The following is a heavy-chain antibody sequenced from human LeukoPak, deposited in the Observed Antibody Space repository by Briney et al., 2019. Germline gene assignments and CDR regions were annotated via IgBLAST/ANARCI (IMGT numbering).Heavy chain of an antibody. D-gene: IGHD5-12*01. J-gene: IGHJ4*02. CDR3: AKKSGYDFLGY. CDR1: GFTFSTYG. CDR2: ISGSGGST. V-gene: IGHV3-23*01. Sequence: GGSLRLSCVASGFTFSTYGMSWVRQAPGKGLEWVSAISGSGGSTYYADSVKGRFTISRDNSKNTLYLQMNSLRAEDTAVYYCAKKSGYDFLGYWGQGTLVTVSS.